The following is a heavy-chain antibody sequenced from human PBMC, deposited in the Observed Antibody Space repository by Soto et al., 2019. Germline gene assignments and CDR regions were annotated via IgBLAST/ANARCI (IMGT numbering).Heavy chain of an antibody. J-gene: IGHJ4*02. CDR2: IYYSGST. V-gene: IGHV4-59*01. Sequence: PSETLSLTCTVSGGSISSYYWSWLRQPPGKGLEWIGYIYYSGSTNYNPSLKSRVTISVDTSKNQFSLKLSSVTAADMAMYYCARQGAVAGPGDFWGQGTLVTVSS. D-gene: IGHD6-13*01. CDR3: ARQGAVAGPGDF. CDR1: GGSISSYY.